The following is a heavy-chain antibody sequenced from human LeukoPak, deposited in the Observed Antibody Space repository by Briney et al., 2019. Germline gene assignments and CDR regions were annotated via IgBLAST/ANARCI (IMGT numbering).Heavy chain of an antibody. CDR1: GFTFSSYW. D-gene: IGHD3-22*01. J-gene: IGHJ4*02. V-gene: IGHV3-7*03. CDR2: IKQDGSEK. Sequence: PGGSLRLSCAASGFTFSSYWMSWVRQAPGKGLEWVANIKQDGSEKYYVDSVKGRFTISRDNAKNSLYLQMNSLRAEDTAVYYCARGGAWYYYDSSGYHPNYFDYRGQGTLVTVSS. CDR3: ARGGAWYYYDSSGYHPNYFDY.